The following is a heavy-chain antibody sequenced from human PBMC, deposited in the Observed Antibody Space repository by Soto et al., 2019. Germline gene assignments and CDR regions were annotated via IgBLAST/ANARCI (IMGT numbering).Heavy chain of an antibody. J-gene: IGHJ5*02. V-gene: IGHV3-23*01. D-gene: IGHD3-22*01. CDR1: GFTFSSYA. Sequence: AGGSLRVSCAASGFTFSSYAMSWVRQAPGKGLEWVSAISGSGGSTYYADSVKGRFTISRDNSKNTLYLQMNSLRAEDTAVYYCAKVPFPGGYYDSSGYYYWFDPWGQGTLVTVSS. CDR2: ISGSGGST. CDR3: AKVPFPGGYYDSSGYYYWFDP.